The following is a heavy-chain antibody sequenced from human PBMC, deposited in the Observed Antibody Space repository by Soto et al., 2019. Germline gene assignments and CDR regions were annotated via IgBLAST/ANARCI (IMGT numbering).Heavy chain of an antibody. CDR1: GDSISSGGYS. J-gene: IGHJ4*02. D-gene: IGHD3-22*01. V-gene: IGHV4-30-2*06. CDR3: ARDSLSGYYFDF. Sequence: QLQLQESGSGLVKPPQTLSLTCVVSGDSISSGGYSWNWIRQSPGKGLEWIGHTYHSGGTLYNPSLDSRVTISVDKSKNQFSLRLTSVTAADTAVYYCARDSLSGYYFDFWGQGTLVTVSS. CDR2: TYHSGGT.